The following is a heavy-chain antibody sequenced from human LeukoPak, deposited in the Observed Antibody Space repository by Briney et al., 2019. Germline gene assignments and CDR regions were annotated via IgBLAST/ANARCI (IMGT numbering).Heavy chain of an antibody. J-gene: IGHJ4*02. V-gene: IGHV4-34*01. CDR3: ASRPFHYGFRTHFDS. CDR2: INHSGST. Sequence: SETLSLTCAVFGGSFSAYYWNWIRQSPGKGLEWIGEINHSGSTKYNPSLKSRVSISVDKPKNQFSLRLNSVTAADAAVYYCASRPFHYGFRTHFDSWGQGTLVTVSS. CDR1: GGSFSAYY. D-gene: IGHD3-10*01.